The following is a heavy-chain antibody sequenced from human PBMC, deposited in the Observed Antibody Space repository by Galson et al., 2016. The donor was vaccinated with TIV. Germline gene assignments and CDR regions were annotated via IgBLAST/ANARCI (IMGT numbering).Heavy chain of an antibody. CDR2: ISGGGGST. V-gene: IGHV3-23*01. CDR1: GFTFSIFA. Sequence: SLRLSCAASGFTFSIFAMTWVRQAPGMGLEWVSAISGGGGSTYYADSVKGRFTVSRDNSKNTVFLQMNSLRAEDTAVYYCTKAPSSGFSYYYGLDVWGQGTTVTVSS. J-gene: IGHJ6*02. CDR3: TKAPSSGFSYYYGLDV. D-gene: IGHD3-22*01.